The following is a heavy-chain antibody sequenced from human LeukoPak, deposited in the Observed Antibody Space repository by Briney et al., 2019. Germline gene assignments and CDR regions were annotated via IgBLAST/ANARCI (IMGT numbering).Heavy chain of an antibody. CDR2: ISSSSSYI. J-gene: IGHJ4*02. Sequence: PGGSLRLSCVASGFTFSSYSMNWVRQAPGKGLEWVSSISSSSSYIYYADSVKGRFTISRDNAKNPLYLQMNSLRAEDTAVYYCARDLNVYYYDSSGQKKNYFDYWGQGTLVTVSS. CDR3: ARDLNVYYYDSSGQKKNYFDY. CDR1: GFTFSSYS. D-gene: IGHD3-22*01. V-gene: IGHV3-21*01.